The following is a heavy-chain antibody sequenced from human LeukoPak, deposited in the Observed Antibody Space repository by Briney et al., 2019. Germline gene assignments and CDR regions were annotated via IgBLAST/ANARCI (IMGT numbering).Heavy chain of an antibody. CDR1: GFTFSSYS. D-gene: IGHD3-10*01. Sequence: GGSLRLSCAASGFTFSSYSMNWVRQAPGKGLEWVAVISYDGSNKYYADSVKGRFTISRDNSKNTLYLQMNSLRAEDTAVYYCAKGNGRGSGSYTDYWGQGTLVTVSS. V-gene: IGHV3-30*18. J-gene: IGHJ4*02. CDR2: ISYDGSNK. CDR3: AKGNGRGSGSYTDY.